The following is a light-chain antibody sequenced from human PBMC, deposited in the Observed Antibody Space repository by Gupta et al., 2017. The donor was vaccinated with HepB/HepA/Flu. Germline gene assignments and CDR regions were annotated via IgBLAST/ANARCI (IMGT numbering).Light chain of an antibody. Sequence: DIQMTQSPSSLSASVSDRVTITFRASQSIPNYLNWYQQKPGKAPYLPLYAADSVQSGVPPRFRGSCSGTHFTLTIRMLQPKDFATYYSQQRYSAPLTFGQRTKVEIK. CDR2: AAD. J-gene: IGKJ1*01. CDR1: QSIPNY. CDR3: QQRYSAPLT. V-gene: IGKV1-39*01.